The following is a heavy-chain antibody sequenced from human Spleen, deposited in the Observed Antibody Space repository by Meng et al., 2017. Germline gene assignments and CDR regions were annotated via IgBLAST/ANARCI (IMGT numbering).Heavy chain of an antibody. V-gene: IGHV4-4*02. J-gene: IGHJ4*02. CDR1: GDSISSINW. CDR2: IYHTGTT. Sequence: QVHLQESGPGLVQPSGTLSLTCAVSGDSISSINWWSWVRQPPGKGLEWIGEIYHTGTTNYNPSLESRVTISVDTSKNQFSLKMKSVTAADTAVYYCASQSVTAIPFDYWGPGVLVTVSS. D-gene: IGHD2-21*02. CDR3: ASQSVTAIPFDY.